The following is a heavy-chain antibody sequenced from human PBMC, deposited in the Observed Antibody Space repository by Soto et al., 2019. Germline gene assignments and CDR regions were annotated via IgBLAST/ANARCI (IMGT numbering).Heavy chain of an antibody. D-gene: IGHD2-15*01. CDR2: IYNSGIT. Sequence: PSETLSLTCTVSGGSISSGDYSWSWVRQSPGKGLEWIGHIYNSGITYYNPSLKSRVVISIDTSRNQFSLRLNSLTAADRAVYFCARVYCSGGSCFFYYWGQGTLVTVSS. CDR1: GGSISSGDYS. V-gene: IGHV4-30-4*01. J-gene: IGHJ4*02. CDR3: ARVYCSGGSCFFYY.